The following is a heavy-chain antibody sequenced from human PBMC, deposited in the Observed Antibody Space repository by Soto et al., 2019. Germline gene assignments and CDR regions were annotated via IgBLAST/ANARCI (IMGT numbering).Heavy chain of an antibody. D-gene: IGHD3-3*01. V-gene: IGHV4-59*01. J-gene: IGHJ5*01. CDR3: ARDFAGRGPFDP. CDR1: NVSITSSY. Sequence: SETLSLTCSVSNVSITSSYWNWVRQSPGKGLEWIGFVYHTGTTKYNPSLKGRVTMSIDTSRNEFSLRLTSVTTADTAFYFCARDFAGRGPFDPWGPGTQVTVSS. CDR2: VYHTGTT.